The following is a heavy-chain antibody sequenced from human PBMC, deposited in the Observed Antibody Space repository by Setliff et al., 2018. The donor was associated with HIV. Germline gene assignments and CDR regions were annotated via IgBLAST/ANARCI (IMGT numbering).Heavy chain of an antibody. CDR2: IYHSEST. J-gene: IGHJ5*02. CDR1: GYSISSGYY. V-gene: IGHV4-38-2*01. CDR3: AQEERDAYNYWFDP. Sequence: SETLSLTCAVSGYSISSGYYWGWIRQPPGKGLEWIGSIYHSESTYYNPSLKSRVTISVDTSKNQFSLNLSSVTAADTAVYYCAQEERDAYNYWFDPWGQGTLVTVSS. D-gene: IGHD1-1*01.